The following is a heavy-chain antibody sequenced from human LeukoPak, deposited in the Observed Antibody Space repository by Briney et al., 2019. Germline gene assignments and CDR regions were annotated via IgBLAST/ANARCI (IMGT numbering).Heavy chain of an antibody. J-gene: IGHJ4*02. D-gene: IGHD1-7*01. CDR2: IYYSGST. CDR1: GGSISSSSYY. CDR3: ARHSGTTNYFDY. V-gene: IGHV4-39*01. Sequence: SETLSLTCTVSGGSISSSSYYWAWIRQPPGKGLEWIGSIYYSGSTYCNPSLKSRVTISVDTSKKQFSLKLSSVTAADTTVYYCARHSGTTNYFDYWGQGTLVTVSS.